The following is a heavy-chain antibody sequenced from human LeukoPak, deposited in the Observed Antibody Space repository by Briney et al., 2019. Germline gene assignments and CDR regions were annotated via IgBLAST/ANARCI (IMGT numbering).Heavy chain of an antibody. J-gene: IGHJ3*02. CDR1: GFTFSDYY. D-gene: IGHD6-19*01. CDR3: TRDEGLVAGIWRAFDI. Sequence: GGSLRLSCAASGFTFSDYYMSWIRQAPGKGLEWVSYISSSGSTIYYADSVKGRFTISRDNAKNSLYLQMNSLRAEDTAVYYCTRDEGLVAGIWRAFDIWGQGTMVTVSS. CDR2: ISSSGSTI. V-gene: IGHV3-11*01.